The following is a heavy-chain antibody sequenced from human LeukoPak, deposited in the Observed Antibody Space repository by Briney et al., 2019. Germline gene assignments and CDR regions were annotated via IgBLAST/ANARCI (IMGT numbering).Heavy chain of an antibody. CDR2: INHSGST. D-gene: IGHD2-2*02. Sequence: PSETLSLTCTVSSGFISSGAYYWSWIRQPPGKGLEWIGEINHSGSTNYNPSLKSRVTISVDTSKNQFSLKLSSVTAADTAVYYCARRGPYCSSTSCYMKPRRWFDPWGQGTLVTVSS. CDR3: ARRGPYCSSTSCYMKPRRWFDP. CDR1: SGFISSGAYY. J-gene: IGHJ5*02. V-gene: IGHV4-39*07.